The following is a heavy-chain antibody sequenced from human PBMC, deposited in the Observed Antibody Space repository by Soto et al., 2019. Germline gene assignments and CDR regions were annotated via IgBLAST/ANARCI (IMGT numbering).Heavy chain of an antibody. D-gene: IGHD2-15*01. CDR1: GFTFSSYS. Sequence: PGGSLRLSCAASGFTFSSYSMNWVRQAPGMGLVWVSSIRSSSSYIYYADSVKGRFTISRDNAKNSLYLQMNSLRAEDTAVYYCARDLCSGGSCQGNPLGFDYWGQGTLVTVSS. V-gene: IGHV3-21*01. CDR2: IRSSSSYI. J-gene: IGHJ4*02. CDR3: ARDLCSGGSCQGNPLGFDY.